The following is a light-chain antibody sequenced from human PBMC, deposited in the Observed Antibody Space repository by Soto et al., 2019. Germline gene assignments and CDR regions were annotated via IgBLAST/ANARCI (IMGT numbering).Light chain of an antibody. CDR3: LLHYGRAQV. J-gene: IGLJ3*02. Sequence: QAVVTQEPSLTVSPGGTVTLTCASNTGAVTSGYYPNWFQQKPGQAPRSLIYNTNNKHSWTPARFSGSLLGGKAALTLSGVQPEDEADYYCLLHYGRAQVFGGGTKLTVL. V-gene: IGLV7-43*01. CDR1: TGAVTSGYY. CDR2: NTN.